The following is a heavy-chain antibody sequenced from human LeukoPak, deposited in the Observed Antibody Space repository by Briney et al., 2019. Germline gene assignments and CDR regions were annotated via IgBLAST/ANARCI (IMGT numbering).Heavy chain of an antibody. CDR3: ARGEGYGDYAWGSYRPYYFDY. D-gene: IGHD3-16*02. V-gene: IGHV3-64*01. CDR2: ISSNGGST. Sequence: PGGSLRLSCAASGFTFSSYAMHWVRQAPGKGLEYVSAISSNGGSTYYANSVKGRFTISRDNSKNTLYLQMGSLRAEDMAVYYCARGEGYGDYAWGSYRPYYFDYWGQGTLVTVSS. J-gene: IGHJ4*02. CDR1: GFTFSSYA.